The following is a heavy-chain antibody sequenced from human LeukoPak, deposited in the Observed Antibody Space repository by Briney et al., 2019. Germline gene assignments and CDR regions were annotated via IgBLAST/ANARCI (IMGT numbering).Heavy chain of an antibody. Sequence: SETLSLTCAVYGGSFSGYYWSWIRQPPGKGLEWIGEINHSGSTNYNSSLKSRVTLSIDTSKNQFSLELTSVTAADTAVYYCARIGAAGTRYYFDYWSQGTLVTVSS. CDR3: ARIGAAGTRYYFDY. J-gene: IGHJ4*02. V-gene: IGHV4-34*01. CDR2: INHSGST. CDR1: GGSFSGYY. D-gene: IGHD6-13*01.